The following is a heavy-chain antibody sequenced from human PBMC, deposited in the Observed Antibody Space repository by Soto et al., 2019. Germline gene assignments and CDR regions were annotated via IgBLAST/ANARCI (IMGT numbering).Heavy chain of an antibody. CDR3: ARPTALGYCSSTSCRRYNWFDP. V-gene: IGHV4-39*01. J-gene: IGHJ5*02. D-gene: IGHD2-2*01. CDR1: GGSISSSSYY. CDR2: IYYSGST. Sequence: PSETLSLTCTVSGGSISSSSYYWGWIRQPPGKGLEWIGSIYYSGSTYYNPSLKSRVTISVDTSKNQFSLKLSSVTAADTAVYYCARPTALGYCSSTSCRRYNWFDPWGQGTLVTVSS.